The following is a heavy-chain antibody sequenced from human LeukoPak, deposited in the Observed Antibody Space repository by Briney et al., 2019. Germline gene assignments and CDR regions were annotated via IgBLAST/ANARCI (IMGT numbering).Heavy chain of an antibody. V-gene: IGHV1-18*01. CDR3: ASRLEWQHFDY. CDR1: GYTFTSYG. D-gene: IGHD3-3*01. CDR2: ISAYNGNT. J-gene: IGHJ4*02. Sequence: ASVKVSCKASGYTFTSYGISWVRQAPGQGLEWMGWISAYNGNTNYAQKLQGRVTMTTDTSTSTAYMELSSLRSEDTAVYYCASRLEWQHFDYWGQGTLVTVSS.